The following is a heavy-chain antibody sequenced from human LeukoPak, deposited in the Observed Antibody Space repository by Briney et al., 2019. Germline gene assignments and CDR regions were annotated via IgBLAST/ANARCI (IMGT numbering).Heavy chain of an antibody. CDR1: GFTFSSYA. D-gene: IGHD3-16*01. J-gene: IGHJ4*02. CDR3: ASVSPVSRYYFDY. V-gene: IGHV3-30-3*01. CDR2: ISYDGSNK. Sequence: GGSLRLSCAASGFTFSSYAMHWVRQAPGKGLEWVAVISYDGSNKYYADSVKGRFTISRDNSKTTLYLQMNSLRAEDTAVYYCASVSPVSRYYFDYWGQGTLVTVSS.